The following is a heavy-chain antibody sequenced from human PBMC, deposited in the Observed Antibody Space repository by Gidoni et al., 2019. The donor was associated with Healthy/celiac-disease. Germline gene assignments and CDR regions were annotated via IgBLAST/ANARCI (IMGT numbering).Heavy chain of an antibody. D-gene: IGHD4-17*01. V-gene: IGHV5-51*01. CDR3: ARRSDYGDYLGGSYYFDY. CDR1: GYSFTSYW. J-gene: IGHJ4*02. Sequence: EVQLVQSGAEVKTPGESLKISCKGSGYSFTSYWIGWVRQMPGKGLEWMGIIYPGDSDTRYSPSFQGQVTISADKSISTAYLQWSSLKASDTAMYYCARRSDYGDYLGGSYYFDYWGQGTLVTVSS. CDR2: IYPGDSDT.